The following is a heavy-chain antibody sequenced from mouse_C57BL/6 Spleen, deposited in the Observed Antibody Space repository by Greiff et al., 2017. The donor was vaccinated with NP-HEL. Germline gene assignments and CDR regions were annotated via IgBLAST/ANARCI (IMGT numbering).Heavy chain of an antibody. V-gene: IGHV1-26*01. Sequence: EVQLQQSGPELVKPGASVKISCKASGYTFTDYYMNWVKQSHGKSLEWIGDINPNNGGTSYNQKFKGKATLTVDTSSSTAYMELRSLTSEDSAVYYCARDYYGPYWGQGTLVTVSA. D-gene: IGHD1-1*01. J-gene: IGHJ3*01. CDR2: INPNNGGT. CDR1: GYTFTDYY. CDR3: ARDYYGPY.